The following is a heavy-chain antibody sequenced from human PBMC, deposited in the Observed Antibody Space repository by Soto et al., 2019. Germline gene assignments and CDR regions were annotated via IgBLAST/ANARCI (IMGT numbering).Heavy chain of an antibody. V-gene: IGHV3-64*01. CDR1: GFTFSSYA. CDR3: ARVHDGDSYYYYMDV. Sequence: EVQLVESGGGLVQPGGSLRLSCAASGFTFSSYAMHWVRQAPGKGLEYVSAISSNGGSTYYANSVKGRFTISRDNSKNTLYLQMGSLRAEDMAVYYCARVHDGDSYYYYMDVWGKGTTVTVSS. D-gene: IGHD4-17*01. J-gene: IGHJ6*03. CDR2: ISSNGGST.